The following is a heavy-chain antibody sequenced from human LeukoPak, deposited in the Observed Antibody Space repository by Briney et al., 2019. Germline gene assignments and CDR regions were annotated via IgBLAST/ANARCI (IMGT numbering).Heavy chain of an antibody. CDR1: GDSVSSNTAA. Sequence: SQTLSLTCAISGDSVSSNTAAWNWIRQSPSRGLECLGRTYYRSKWYNDYAVSVKSRISINPDTSQNQFSLQLNSVTPEDTAVYYCARGGTGYCTSTSCSFDYGGQGTLVTV. J-gene: IGHJ4*02. CDR3: ARGGTGYCTSTSCSFDY. CDR2: TYYRSKWYN. V-gene: IGHV6-1*01. D-gene: IGHD2-2*01.